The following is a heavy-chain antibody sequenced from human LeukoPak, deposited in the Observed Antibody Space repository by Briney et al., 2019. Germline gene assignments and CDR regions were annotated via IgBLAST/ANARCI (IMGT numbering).Heavy chain of an antibody. CDR1: GGSISSGSYY. D-gene: IGHD6-13*01. V-gene: IGHV4-61*02. CDR2: IYTSGST. J-gene: IGHJ6*03. Sequence: PSETLSLTCTVSGGSISSGSYYWSWIRQPAGKGLEWIGRIYTSGSTNYNPSLKSRVTISVGTSKNQFSLKLSSVTAADTAVYYCARVLGIAAAGTEVGDYYYYYMDVWGKGTTVTDSS. CDR3: ARVLGIAAAGTEVGDYYYYYMDV.